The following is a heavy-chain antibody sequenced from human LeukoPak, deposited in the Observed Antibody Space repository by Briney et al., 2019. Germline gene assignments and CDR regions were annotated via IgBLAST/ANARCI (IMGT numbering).Heavy chain of an antibody. D-gene: IGHD2-21*02. V-gene: IGHV1-46*01. Sequence: ASVKVSCKASGYTFTSYYMHWVRQAPGQGLEWMGIINPSGGSTSYAQKFQGRVTMTRDMSTSTVYMELSRLRSDDTAVYYCARDHYCGGDCYPDYWGQGTLVTVSS. CDR3: ARDHYCGGDCYPDY. J-gene: IGHJ4*02. CDR1: GYTFTSYY. CDR2: INPSGGST.